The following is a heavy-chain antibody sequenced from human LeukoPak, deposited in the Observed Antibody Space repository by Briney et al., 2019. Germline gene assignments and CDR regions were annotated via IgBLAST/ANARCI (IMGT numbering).Heavy chain of an antibody. Sequence: QPGGSLRLSCTVSGFSVSDNSMSWVRQAPGKGLEWVSFIYSGTTHYSDSVKGRFTISRDNSKNTLYLQMNSLRAEDTAVYYCARVGPWVNPDYYYYYYMDVWGKGTTVTVSS. D-gene: IGHD1-14*01. CDR3: ARVGPWVNPDYYYYYYMDV. J-gene: IGHJ6*03. CDR2: IYSGTT. CDR1: GFSVSDNS. V-gene: IGHV3-53*01.